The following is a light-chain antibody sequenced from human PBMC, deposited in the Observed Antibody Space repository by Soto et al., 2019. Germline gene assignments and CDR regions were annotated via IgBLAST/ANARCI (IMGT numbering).Light chain of an antibody. Sequence: QSALTQPPSASGSPGQSVTISCTGTSSDVGGYNYVSWYQQHPGKAPKLMVYEVSKRPSGVPDRFSGSKSGNTASLTVSGLQADDEADYYCSSYGGSSNLIFGGGTKVTVL. CDR1: SSDVGGYNY. V-gene: IGLV2-8*01. CDR3: SSYGGSSNLI. CDR2: EVS. J-gene: IGLJ2*01.